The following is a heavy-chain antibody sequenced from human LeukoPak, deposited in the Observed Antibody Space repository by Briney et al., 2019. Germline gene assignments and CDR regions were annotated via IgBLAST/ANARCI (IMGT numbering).Heavy chain of an antibody. CDR1: GLTFNSHS. J-gene: IGHJ4*02. Sequence: GGSLRLSCVASGLTFNSHSMSWVRQAPGMGLEWVSVVSTNGDVTFYADSVKGRFTISRDNAKNTVYLQMNNLRVDDTAMYYCVGTIASRGSEYWGQGALVTVSS. CDR3: VGTIASRGSEY. D-gene: IGHD6-6*01. V-gene: IGHV3-23*01. CDR2: VSTNGDVT.